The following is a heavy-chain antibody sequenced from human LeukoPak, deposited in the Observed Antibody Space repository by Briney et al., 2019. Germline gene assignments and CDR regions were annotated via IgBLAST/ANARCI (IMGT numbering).Heavy chain of an antibody. J-gene: IGHJ6*02. D-gene: IGHD2-2*01. CDR2: IYSGGST. Sequence: GGSLRLFCAASGFTVSSNDMSGVRQAPGKGLEGVSVIYSGGSTYYADSVKGRFTISRHNSKNTLYLQMNSLRAEDTAVYYCAGTWYCSSTSCYDLGYYYGMDVWGQGTTVTVSS. V-gene: IGHV3-53*04. CDR1: GFTVSSND. CDR3: AGTWYCSSTSCYDLGYYYGMDV.